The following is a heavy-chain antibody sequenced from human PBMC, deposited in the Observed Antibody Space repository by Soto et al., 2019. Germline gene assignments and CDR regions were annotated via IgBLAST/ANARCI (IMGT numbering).Heavy chain of an antibody. CDR1: GFTFDSYA. CDR2: ISGSGAMT. Sequence: GGSLRLSCAASGFTFDSYAMTWVRLTPGKGLEWVSTISGSGAMTYHADSVKGRFTVSRDNSRNTLYLQMNGLSAEDTAIYYCAKHFGYSYSYDMGDTWGQGTLVTVSS. V-gene: IGHV3-23*01. CDR3: AKHFGYSYSYDMGDT. J-gene: IGHJ5*02. D-gene: IGHD5-18*01.